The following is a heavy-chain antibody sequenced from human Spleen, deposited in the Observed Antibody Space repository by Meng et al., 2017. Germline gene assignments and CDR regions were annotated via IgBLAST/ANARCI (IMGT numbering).Heavy chain of an antibody. Sequence: KPSETLSLSCAVYGGSFSGNYWSWIRQPPGKGLEWIGEINHSGSTNYNPSLESRATISVDTSQNNLSLKLSSVTAADSAVYYCARGPTTMAHDFDYWGQGTLVTVSS. V-gene: IGHV4-34*01. J-gene: IGHJ4*02. CDR2: INHSGST. D-gene: IGHD4-11*01. CDR1: GGSFSGNY. CDR3: ARGPTTMAHDFDY.